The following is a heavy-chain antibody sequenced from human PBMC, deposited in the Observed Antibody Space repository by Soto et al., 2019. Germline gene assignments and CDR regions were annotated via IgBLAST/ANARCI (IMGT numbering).Heavy chain of an antibody. Sequence: GESLKISCEGSGYGFSNYWIGWVRQMPGKGLEWMGIIYPGDSDTRYSPSFQGQVTISADKSISTAYLQWSSLKASDTAMYYCARLRGIAAPGGYYYYYYGMDVWGQGTTVTVSS. J-gene: IGHJ6*02. V-gene: IGHV5-51*01. D-gene: IGHD6-13*01. CDR3: ARLRGIAAPGGYYYYYYGMDV. CDR1: GYGFSNYW. CDR2: IYPGDSDT.